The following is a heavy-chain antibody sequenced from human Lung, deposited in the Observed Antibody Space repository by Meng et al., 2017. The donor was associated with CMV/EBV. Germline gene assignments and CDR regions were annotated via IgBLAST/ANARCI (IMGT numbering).Heavy chain of an antibody. CDR3: AKDLSYCTTTCCFEGSRFYYAMEV. CDR1: GFSFSNYA. CDR2: IRYDGSNP. Sequence: GGSXRLXCAASGFSFSNYAMHWVRQAPGKGLEWVAFIRYDGSNPYYVDSVKGRFIISRDNSKRTLYLQMNSLRAEDTAVYYCAKDLSYCTTTCCFEGSRFYYAMEVGXQGTXVNGAS. J-gene: IGHJ6*02. V-gene: IGHV3-30*02. D-gene: IGHD2-2*01.